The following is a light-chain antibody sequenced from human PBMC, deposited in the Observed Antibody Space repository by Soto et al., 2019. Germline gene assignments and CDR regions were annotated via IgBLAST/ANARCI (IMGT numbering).Light chain of an antibody. CDR3: QQYGSSPKT. CDR1: QSVSSY. J-gene: IGKJ1*01. V-gene: IGKV3-20*01. CDR2: DAS. Sequence: IVLTQSPDTLSLSPGERATIYCRASQSVSSYLAWYQQKPGQAPRLLIYDASNRATGIPARFSGSGSGTDFTLTISRLEPEDFAVYYCQQYGSSPKTFGQGTKVDIK.